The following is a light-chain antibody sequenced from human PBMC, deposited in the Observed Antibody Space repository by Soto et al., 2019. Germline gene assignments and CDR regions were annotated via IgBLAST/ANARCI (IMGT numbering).Light chain of an antibody. CDR1: QSVNSN. CDR3: QQYNNWPQT. V-gene: IGKV3-15*01. J-gene: IGKJ1*01. CDR2: GAS. Sequence: IVMTQSRATLSVSAGEIATLXCRASQSVNSNLGWDQQKHGRAPRLLIYGASTRAHGSPARFSGSGSVTELTRIISSLQSEDFAVYYGQQYNNWPQTFGQGTKVDIK.